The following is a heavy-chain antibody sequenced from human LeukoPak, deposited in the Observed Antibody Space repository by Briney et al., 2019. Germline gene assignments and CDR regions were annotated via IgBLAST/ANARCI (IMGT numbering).Heavy chain of an antibody. J-gene: IGHJ6*03. CDR2: IFDGGRT. Sequence: SETLSLTCAVHGGSFSGFYWTWMRQPPGKGPEWIGEIFDGGRTNYNPSLKSRVTISGDTSKNQFSLKLSSVTAADTAVYYCARELVVQGYYYMDVWGKGTTVTVSS. CDR3: ARELVVQGYYYMDV. D-gene: IGHD2-2*01. CDR1: GGSFSGFY. V-gene: IGHV4-34*12.